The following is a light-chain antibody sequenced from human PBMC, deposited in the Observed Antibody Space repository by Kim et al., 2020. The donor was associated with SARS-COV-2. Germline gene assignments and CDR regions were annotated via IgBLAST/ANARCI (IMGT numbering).Light chain of an antibody. CDR1: QRVSSN. CDR3: QQYNNWPLRT. V-gene: IGKV3-15*01. CDR2: CAS. J-gene: IGKJ1*01. Sequence: SPGESATLSCRASQRVSSNLAWYQQKPGQAPRLLIYCASTRATGIPARFSGSGSGTEFTLTISSLQSEDFAVYYCQQYNNWPLRTFGQGTKVDIK.